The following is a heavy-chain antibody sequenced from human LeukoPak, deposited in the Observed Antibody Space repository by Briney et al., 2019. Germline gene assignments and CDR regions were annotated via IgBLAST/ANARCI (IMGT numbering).Heavy chain of an antibody. V-gene: IGHV4-39*01. CDR2: IYYSGST. Sequence: SETLSLTCTVSGGSISSSSYYWGWIRQPPGKGLEWIGSIYYSGSTYYNPSLKSRVAISVDTSKNQFSLKLSSVTAADTAVYYCAGHHPRNTVDFWGQGTLVTVSS. J-gene: IGHJ4*02. CDR3: AGHHPRNTVDF. D-gene: IGHD2/OR15-2a*01. CDR1: GGSISSSSYY.